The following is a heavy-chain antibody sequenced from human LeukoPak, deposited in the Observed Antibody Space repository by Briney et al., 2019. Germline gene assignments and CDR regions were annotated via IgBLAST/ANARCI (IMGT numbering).Heavy chain of an antibody. Sequence: GGSLRLSCAASGFTVSSNYMSWVRQAPGKGLEWVSVIYSGDNTYYADSVKGRFTISRDISKNTLYLQMNSLRAEDTAVYYCARDPDYDILTGPYYYGMDVWGQGTAVTVSS. J-gene: IGHJ6*02. CDR2: IYSGDNT. CDR3: ARDPDYDILTGPYYYGMDV. D-gene: IGHD3-9*01. CDR1: GFTVSSNY. V-gene: IGHV3-66*01.